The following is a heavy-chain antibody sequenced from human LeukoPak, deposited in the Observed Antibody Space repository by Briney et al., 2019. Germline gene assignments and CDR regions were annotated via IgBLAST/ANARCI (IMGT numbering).Heavy chain of an antibody. CDR1: GFTFSSYD. V-gene: IGHV3-23*01. CDR2: ISGSGGST. Sequence: GGSLRLSCAASGFTFSSYDMNWVRQAPGKGLEWVSVISGSGGSTYYADSVKGRFTISRDNSKNTLYLQMNSLRAEDTAVYYCAKDYSGWYYFDYWGQGTLVTVSS. D-gene: IGHD6-19*01. CDR3: AKDYSGWYYFDY. J-gene: IGHJ4*02.